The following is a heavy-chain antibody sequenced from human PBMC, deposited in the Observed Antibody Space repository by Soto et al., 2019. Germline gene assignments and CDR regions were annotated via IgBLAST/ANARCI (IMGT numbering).Heavy chain of an antibody. CDR2: IKNQTDGGTT. Sequence: EVQLVESGGGLVKPGGSLRLSCAASGFTFSNAWMSWVRQDPGNGLEWVGRIKNQTDGGTTDYAAHVKGRFTISRDDSKNTLYLQMNSLKVEETAVYYCTSWGRVPAVMTPSPYYYYVDVWGKGATVTVSS. J-gene: IGHJ6*03. D-gene: IGHD2-2*01. V-gene: IGHV3-15*05. CDR1: GFTFSNAW. CDR3: TSWGRVPAVMTPSPYYYYVDV.